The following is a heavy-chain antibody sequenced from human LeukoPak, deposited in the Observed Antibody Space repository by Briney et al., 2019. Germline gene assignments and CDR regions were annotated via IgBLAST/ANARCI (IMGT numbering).Heavy chain of an antibody. D-gene: IGHD1-1*01. J-gene: IGHJ4*02. V-gene: IGHV1-2*02. CDR3: TRSRESRELDY. CDR2: IKPKDGAT. CDR1: GYTFTDDY. Sequence: ASVKVSCKASGYTFTDDYVHWVRQAPGQGLEWMGWIKPKDGATRYAQRFQDRVTLTRDTSVSTAYMELNSLTSDDTAVYFCTRSRESRELDYWGQGTLDTVSS.